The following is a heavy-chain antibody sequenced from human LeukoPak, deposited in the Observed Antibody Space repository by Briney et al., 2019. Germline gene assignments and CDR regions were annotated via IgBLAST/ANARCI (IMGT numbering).Heavy chain of an antibody. CDR2: INPNSGGT. D-gene: IGHD2-2*02. CDR3: ARAGGLPAAIYRFDP. Sequence: GASVKVSCKASGYTFTSYGISWVRQAPGQGLEWMGWINPNSGGTNYAQKFQGRVTMTRDTSISTAYMELSRLRSDDTAVYYCARAGGLPAAIYRFDPWGQGTLVTVSS. J-gene: IGHJ5*02. V-gene: IGHV1-2*02. CDR1: GYTFTSYG.